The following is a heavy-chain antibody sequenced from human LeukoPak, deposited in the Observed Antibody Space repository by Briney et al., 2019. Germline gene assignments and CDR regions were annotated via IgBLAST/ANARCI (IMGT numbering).Heavy chain of an antibody. Sequence: PGGSLRRSCAASGFTFSSYAMSWVRQAPGKGLEWVSAISGSGGSTYYADSVKGRFTISRDNSKNTLYLQMNSLRAEDTAVYYCAKVFSAYSSGWYEYYDYWGQGTLVTVSS. CDR3: AKVFSAYSSGWYEYYDY. CDR2: ISGSGGST. V-gene: IGHV3-23*01. CDR1: GFTFSSYA. J-gene: IGHJ4*02. D-gene: IGHD6-19*01.